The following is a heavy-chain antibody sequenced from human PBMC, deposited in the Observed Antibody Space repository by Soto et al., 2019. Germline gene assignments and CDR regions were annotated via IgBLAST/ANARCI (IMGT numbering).Heavy chain of an antibody. CDR2: ISYDGSNK. J-gene: IGHJ4*02. D-gene: IGHD3-22*01. CDR3: ARDLYYYDSSGYYSPGY. V-gene: IGHV3-30-3*01. CDR1: GFTFSSYA. Sequence: GGSLRLSCAASGFTFSSYAMHWVRQAPGKGLEWVAVISYDGSNKYYADSVKSRFTISRDNSKNTLYLQMNSLRAEDTAVYYCARDLYYYDSSGYYSPGYWGQGTLVTVSS.